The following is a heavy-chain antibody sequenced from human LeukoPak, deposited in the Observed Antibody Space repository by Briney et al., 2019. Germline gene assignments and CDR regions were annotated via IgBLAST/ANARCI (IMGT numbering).Heavy chain of an antibody. CDR1: GGSISSHY. D-gene: IGHD3-22*01. V-gene: IGHV4-59*11. CDR3: ARDLDYYDSSGYSVDAFDI. Sequence: SETLSLTCTVSGGSISSHYWSWIRQPPGKGLEWIGYIYYSGSTNYNPSLRSRVTISVDTSKNQFSLKLSSVTAADTAVYYCARDLDYYDSSGYSVDAFDIWGQGTMVTVSS. CDR2: IYYSGST. J-gene: IGHJ3*02.